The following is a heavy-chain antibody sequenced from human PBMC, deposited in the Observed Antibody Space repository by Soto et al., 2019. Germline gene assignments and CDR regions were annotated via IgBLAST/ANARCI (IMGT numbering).Heavy chain of an antibody. V-gene: IGHV3-30*03. Sequence: GGSLRLSCAASGFTFSSYGMHWVRQAPGKGLEWVAVISYDGSNKYYADSVKGRFTISRDNSKNTLYLQMNSLRAEDTAVYYCARDLAGTPTIDYWGQGTLVTVSS. CDR3: ARDLAGTPTIDY. D-gene: IGHD6-13*01. CDR1: GFTFSSYG. J-gene: IGHJ4*02. CDR2: ISYDGSNK.